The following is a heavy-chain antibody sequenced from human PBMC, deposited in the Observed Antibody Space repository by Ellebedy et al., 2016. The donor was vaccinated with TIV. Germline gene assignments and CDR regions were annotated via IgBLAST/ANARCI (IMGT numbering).Heavy chain of an antibody. CDR2: IYQDGSNQ. CDR1: GFSFRSYW. D-gene: IGHD4-17*01. Sequence: PGGSLRLSCVASGFSFRSYWMGWVRQAPGKGLEWVANIYQDGSNQYYVDSVKGRFTISRDNADNSLFRQMNRLRPEDTAVYFCARRGSYGDYAVQINSWFDTWGRGTLVAVSS. V-gene: IGHV3-7*01. J-gene: IGHJ5*02. CDR3: ARRGSYGDYAVQINSWFDT.